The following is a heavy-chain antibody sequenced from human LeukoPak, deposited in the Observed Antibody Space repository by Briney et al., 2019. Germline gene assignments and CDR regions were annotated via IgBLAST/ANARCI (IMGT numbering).Heavy chain of an antibody. Sequence: PGGSLRLSCAASGFTFSTSSMNWVRQAPGKGLEWVSSISTGGGYIFYAQSLKGRFTISRDNAKSSLYLQMNSLRAEDTAVYYCARAIRYCSGGSCYSYFDIWGQGTMVTVSS. CDR1: GFTFSTSS. J-gene: IGHJ3*02. CDR3: ARAIRYCSGGSCYSYFDI. CDR2: ISTGGGYI. D-gene: IGHD2-15*01. V-gene: IGHV3-21*06.